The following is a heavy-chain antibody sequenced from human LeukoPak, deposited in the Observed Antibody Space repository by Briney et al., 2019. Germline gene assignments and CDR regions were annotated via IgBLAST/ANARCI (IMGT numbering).Heavy chain of an antibody. CDR1: GDSIRNYY. CDR2: MSYSGTT. CDR3: AGGGGGISYRRY. D-gene: IGHD4-23*01. V-gene: IGHV4-59*03. J-gene: IGHJ4*02. Sequence: SETLSLTCTVSGDSIRNYYWSWIRQPPGKGLEWIGYMSYSGTTNYNPSLKSRVTMSADTSKNQFSLKLTSVTAADTAVYYCAGGGGGISYRRYWGQGTMVTVSS.